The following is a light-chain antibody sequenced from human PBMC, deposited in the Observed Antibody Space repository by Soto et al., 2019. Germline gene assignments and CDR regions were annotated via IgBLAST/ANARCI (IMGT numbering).Light chain of an antibody. J-gene: IGKJ4*01. V-gene: IGKV3-20*01. Sequence: EIVLTQSPGTLSLSPGERATLSCRASQSVRNNYLAWYQQKPGQAPRLLIYAASNRATGIPDRFSGGGSGTDFTLTISRLEPEDFAVYYCQQFGNYPLTFGGGTKVDIK. CDR1: QSVRNNY. CDR2: AAS. CDR3: QQFGNYPLT.